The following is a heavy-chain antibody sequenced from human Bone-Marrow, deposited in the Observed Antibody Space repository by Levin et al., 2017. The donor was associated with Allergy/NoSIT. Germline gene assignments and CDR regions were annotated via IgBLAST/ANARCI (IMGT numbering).Heavy chain of an antibody. V-gene: IGHV4-4*02. D-gene: IGHD1-26*01. CDR2: IHHNGGT. J-gene: IGHJ4*02. CDR1: GASMSSGDW. Sequence: SETLSLTCAVSGASMSSGDWWSWVRQPPGKGLEWIGEIHHNGGTNYNPSLKSRVTISVDKSKSQFSLKLRSVTAADTAVFYCVRNGYYALEYWGQGILVTISS. CDR3: VRNGYYALEY.